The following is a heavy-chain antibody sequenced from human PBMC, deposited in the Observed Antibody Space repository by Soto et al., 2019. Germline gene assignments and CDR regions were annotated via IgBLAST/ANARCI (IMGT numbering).Heavy chain of an antibody. Sequence: ASVKVSCKASGGTFSSYAISWVRQAPGQGLEWMGGIIPILGIANYAQKFQGRVTITADKSTSTAYMELSSLRSEDTAVYYCARQETSEYSSSSGNFDYWGQGTLVTVSS. CDR1: GGTFSSYA. J-gene: IGHJ4*02. V-gene: IGHV1-69*10. CDR2: IIPILGIA. D-gene: IGHD6-6*01. CDR3: ARQETSEYSSSSGNFDY.